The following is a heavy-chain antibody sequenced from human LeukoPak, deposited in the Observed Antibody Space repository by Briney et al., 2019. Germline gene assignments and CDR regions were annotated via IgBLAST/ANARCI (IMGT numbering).Heavy chain of an antibody. V-gene: IGHV4-39*07. J-gene: IGHJ3*02. Sequence: SETLSLTCTVSGGSISSTSYYWGWIRQPPGKGLEWIGSIYYSGSTYYNPSLKSRVAISADRSKNQFSLKLSSVTAADTAVYYCAREETAMAVTDAFDIWGQGTMVTVSS. CDR1: GGSISSTSYY. D-gene: IGHD5-18*01. CDR2: IYYSGST. CDR3: AREETAMAVTDAFDI.